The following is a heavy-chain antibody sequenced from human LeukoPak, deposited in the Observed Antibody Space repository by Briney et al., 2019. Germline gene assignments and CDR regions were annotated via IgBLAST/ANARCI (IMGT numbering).Heavy chain of an antibody. Sequence: GGSLRLSCAASGFTFDTYSMNWVRQAPGKGLEWVSSISSSSTYIYYADSMKGRFTISRDNAKNSLYLQMNSLRAGDTAVYYCARAYFGSGSFYVADYWGQGILVTVSS. D-gene: IGHD3-10*01. CDR1: GFTFDTYS. V-gene: IGHV3-21*01. J-gene: IGHJ4*02. CDR2: ISSSSTYI. CDR3: ARAYFGSGSFYVADY.